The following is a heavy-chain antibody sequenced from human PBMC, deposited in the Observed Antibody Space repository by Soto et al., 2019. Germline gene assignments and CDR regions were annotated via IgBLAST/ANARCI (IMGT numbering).Heavy chain of an antibody. CDR2: ITDSSDTV. CDR1: VFSCSNYN. CDR3: ARDFGHGYYLDY. V-gene: IGHV3-48*02. J-gene: IGHJ4*02. D-gene: IGHD3-3*01. Sequence: WWSLRLSCLASVFSCSNYNMNWVRQAPGKGLEWVSYITDSSDTVHYADSVRGRFTISRDNAESSLYLQMNGLRDEDTAVYFCARDFGHGYYLDYWGRGTLVTVSS.